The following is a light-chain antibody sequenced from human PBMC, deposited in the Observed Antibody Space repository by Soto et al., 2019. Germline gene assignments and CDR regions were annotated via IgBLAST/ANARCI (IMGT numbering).Light chain of an antibody. J-gene: IGKJ1*01. Sequence: EIVLTQSPGTLSLSPGDRASLSCRASQSVSNSLAWYQQKPGQAPRLLIYDASNRATGIPARFSGSGSGTDFTLTINSLEPEDFAVYYCQQRSNWPRTFGQGTKVDIK. CDR3: QQRSNWPRT. V-gene: IGKV3-11*01. CDR2: DAS. CDR1: QSVSNS.